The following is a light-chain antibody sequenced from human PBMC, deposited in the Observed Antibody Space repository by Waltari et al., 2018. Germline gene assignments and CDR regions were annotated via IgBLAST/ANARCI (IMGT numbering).Light chain of an antibody. CDR3: SSYGGTYFV. Sequence: QSALTQPRSVSGSPGQSVTISCTGTSNDVGGYHYVSWYQHHPGEVPKLMIYDVTQRPSGCPDRFSGSKSGNTSSLTISGLQADDEADYYCSSYGGTYFVFGGGTRLTVL. V-gene: IGLV2-11*01. CDR1: SNDVGGYHY. CDR2: DVT. J-gene: IGLJ2*01.